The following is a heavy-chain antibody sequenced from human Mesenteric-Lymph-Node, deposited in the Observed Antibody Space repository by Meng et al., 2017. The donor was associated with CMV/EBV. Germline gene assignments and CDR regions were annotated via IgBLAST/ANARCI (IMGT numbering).Heavy chain of an antibody. D-gene: IGHD3-3*01. Sequence: SETLSLTCTVSGGSISSCSYRWGWIRQPPGKGLEWIGSMCYGGSAYYNPSLKSRVTISLDTSKNQFSLKLSSVTAADTALYYCARHGDLYDFWSGYGRFDPWGQGTLVTVSS. CDR1: GGSISSCSYR. J-gene: IGHJ5*02. CDR3: ARHGDLYDFWSGYGRFDP. CDR2: MCYGGSA. V-gene: IGHV4-39*07.